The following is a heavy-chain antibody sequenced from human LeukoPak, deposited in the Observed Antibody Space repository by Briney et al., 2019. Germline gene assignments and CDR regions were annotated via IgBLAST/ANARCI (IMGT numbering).Heavy chain of an antibody. CDR1: GGSISSGSYY. V-gene: IGHV4-61*02. J-gene: IGHJ4*02. CDR2: IYTSGST. D-gene: IGHD6-13*01. Sequence: SETLSLTCTVSGGSISSGSYYWSWIRQPAGKGLEWIGRIYTSGSTNYNPSLKSRVTISVDTSKNQFSLKLSSVTAADTAVYYCAVVIAAAGSSYWGQETLVTVSS. CDR3: AVVIAAAGSSY.